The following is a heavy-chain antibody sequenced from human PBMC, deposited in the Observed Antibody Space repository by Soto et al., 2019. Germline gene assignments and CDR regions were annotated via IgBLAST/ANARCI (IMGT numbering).Heavy chain of an antibody. J-gene: IGHJ6*02. CDR1: GYTFTSYA. CDR3: ARAGSNSSGWYFNGMDV. Sequence: ASVKVSCKASGYTFTSYAMHWVRQAPGQRLGWMGWSNAGNGNTKYSQEFQGRVTITRDTSASTAYMELSSLRSEDMAVYYCARAGSNSSGWYFNGMDVCGQGTTVTVSS. D-gene: IGHD6-19*01. CDR2: SNAGNGNT. V-gene: IGHV1-3*02.